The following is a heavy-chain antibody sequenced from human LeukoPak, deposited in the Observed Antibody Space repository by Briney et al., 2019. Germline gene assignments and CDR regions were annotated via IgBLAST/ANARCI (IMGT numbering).Heavy chain of an antibody. CDR1: GFTFSSYS. D-gene: IGHD5/OR15-5a*01. V-gene: IGHV3-21*01. CDR2: ISSSSSYI. Sequence: PGGSLRLSCAASGFTFSSYSMNWVRQAPGKGLEWVSSISSSSSYIYYADSVKGRFTISRDNAKNSLYLQMNSLRAEDTAVYYCTRDGDLMSTVNPLPFEYWGQGILVTVSS. CDR3: TRDGDLMSTVNPLPFEY. J-gene: IGHJ4*02.